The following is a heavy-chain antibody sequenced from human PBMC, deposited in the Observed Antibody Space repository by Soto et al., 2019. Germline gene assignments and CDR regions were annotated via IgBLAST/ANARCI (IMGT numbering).Heavy chain of an antibody. Sequence: PSETLSLTCTVSGGSISSAGYYWAWIRQRPGKGLELIGYIYSSATTYSNPSLKSRIAMSIDTSQNQFSLKLTSVTAADTAVYFCARGDWASYYQDXWGQGMLVTVSX. J-gene: IGHJ4*02. CDR3: ARGDWASYYQDX. CDR1: GGSISSAGYY. V-gene: IGHV4-31*03. D-gene: IGHD3-10*01. CDR2: IYSSATT.